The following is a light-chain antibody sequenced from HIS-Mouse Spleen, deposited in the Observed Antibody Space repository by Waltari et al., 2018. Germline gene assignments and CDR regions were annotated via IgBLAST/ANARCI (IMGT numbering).Light chain of an antibody. CDR3: QVWDSSSDHYV. CDR2: DDS. Sequence: SYVLTQPPSVSVAPGKTARITCGGNNIGIKSVQWYQQQPGQAPVLVVYDDSDRPSGIPGRFSGSNSGNTATLTISRVEAGDEADYYCQVWDSSSDHYVFGTGTKVTVL. V-gene: IGLV3-21*03. J-gene: IGLJ1*01. CDR1: NIGIKS.